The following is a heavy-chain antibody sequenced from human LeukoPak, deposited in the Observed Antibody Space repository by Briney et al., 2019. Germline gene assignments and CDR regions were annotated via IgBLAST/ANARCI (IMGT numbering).Heavy chain of an antibody. CDR1: GYTFTSYY. V-gene: IGHV1-46*01. CDR3: ARGMSPIAAAGTEPTRGY. D-gene: IGHD6-13*01. CDR2: INPSGGST. Sequence: ASVKVSCKASGYTFTSYYMHWVRQAPGQGLEWMGIINPSGGSTSYAQKFQGRVTMTRDTSTSTVYMELSSLRSEGTAVYYCARGMSPIAAAGTEPTRGYWGQGTLVTVSS. J-gene: IGHJ4*02.